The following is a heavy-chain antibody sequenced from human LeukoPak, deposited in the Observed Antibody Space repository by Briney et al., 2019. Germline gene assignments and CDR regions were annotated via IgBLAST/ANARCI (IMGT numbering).Heavy chain of an antibody. J-gene: IGHJ4*02. CDR1: GYTFTGYY. Sequence: ASVKVSCKASGYTFTGYYMHWVRQAPGQGLEWMAWINPNSGGTNYAQKFQGRVTMTRDTSISTAYMELSRLRSDDTAVYYCARDPGYGGKKGNFDYWGQGTLVTVSS. CDR3: ARDPGYGGKKGNFDY. V-gene: IGHV1-2*02. CDR2: INPNSGGT. D-gene: IGHD4-23*01.